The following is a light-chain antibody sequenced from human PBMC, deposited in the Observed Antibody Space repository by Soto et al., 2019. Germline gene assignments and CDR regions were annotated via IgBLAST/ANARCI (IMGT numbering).Light chain of an antibody. CDR1: QDIITW. V-gene: IGKV1-5*03. CDR3: QAYVNYSWT. CDR2: KAS. Sequence: DIQMTQSPSTLSASVGDRVTITCRASQDIITWLAWYQQKPGKAPKLLIYKASNLESGVPSRFSGSGSGTEFTLTITSLQRDDFATYYCQAYVNYSWTFGPGTKVEIK. J-gene: IGKJ1*01.